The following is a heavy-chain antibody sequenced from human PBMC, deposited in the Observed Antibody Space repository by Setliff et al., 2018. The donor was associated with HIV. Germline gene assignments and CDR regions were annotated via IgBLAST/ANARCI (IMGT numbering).Heavy chain of an antibody. Sequence: PGGSLRLSCAASGFTFSDYWMSWVRQAPGKGLEWVANIKQDGTDKYYVDSVRGRFTISRDNARNSLFLQMNSLRVEDTAVYYCARGYYGSDLQNAMDVWGQGTTVTVSS. J-gene: IGHJ6*02. V-gene: IGHV3-7*01. CDR3: ARGYYGSDLQNAMDV. CDR1: GFTFSDYW. D-gene: IGHD3-10*01. CDR2: IKQDGTDK.